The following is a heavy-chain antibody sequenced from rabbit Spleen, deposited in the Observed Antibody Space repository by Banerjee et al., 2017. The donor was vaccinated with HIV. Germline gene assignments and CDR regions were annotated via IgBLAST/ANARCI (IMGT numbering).Heavy chain of an antibody. CDR1: GVSFSGDSY. CDR2: IDTGSSGFT. Sequence: QSLEESGGDLVKPGASLTLTCIASGVSFSGDSYMCWVRQAPGKGLEWIACIDTGSSGFTYFASWAKGRFTISKTSSTTVTLQMTSLTAADTATYFCVRDTWAFNLWGPGTLVTVS. V-gene: IGHV1S40*01. CDR3: VRDTWAFNL. J-gene: IGHJ4*01. D-gene: IGHD3-1*01.